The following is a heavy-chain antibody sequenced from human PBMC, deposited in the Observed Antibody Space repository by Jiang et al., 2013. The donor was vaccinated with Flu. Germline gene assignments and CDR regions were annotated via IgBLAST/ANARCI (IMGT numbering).Heavy chain of an antibody. CDR3: ARALATAGAQFIYFDS. CDR2: IDPSGGRT. Sequence: EVTKPGASVTVSCKASGYTFTEYYLHWVRRAPGQGLEWVGMIDPSGGRTRFKQRFQGRVDMTKDTAKSTVFLELNGLRSEDTAMYFCARALATAGAQFIYFDSWGQGTQVTVSS. V-gene: IGHV1-46*01. D-gene: IGHD6-13*01. CDR1: GYTFTEYY. J-gene: IGHJ4*02.